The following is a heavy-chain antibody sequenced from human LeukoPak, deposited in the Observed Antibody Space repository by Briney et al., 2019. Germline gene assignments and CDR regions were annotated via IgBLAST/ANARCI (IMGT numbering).Heavy chain of an antibody. CDR1: GYTFTSYD. Sequence: ASVKVSCKASGYTFTSYDINWVRQATGQGLEWMGWMNPNSGNTGYAQKFQGRVTMTRNTSISTAYMELSSLRSEDTAVYYCARGRGYQVTPAFDYWGQGTLVTGSS. CDR2: MNPNSGNT. J-gene: IGHJ4*02. CDR3: ARGRGYQVTPAFDY. D-gene: IGHD3-22*01. V-gene: IGHV1-8*01.